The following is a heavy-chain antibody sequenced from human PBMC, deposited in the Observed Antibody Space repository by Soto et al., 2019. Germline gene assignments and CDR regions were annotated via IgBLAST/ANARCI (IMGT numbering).Heavy chain of an antibody. CDR3: ARSGGLVGYNNWDDAFDI. Sequence: GSLRLSCAASGFTFSSYGMHWVRQAPGKGLEWVAVIWYDGSNKYYADSVKGRFTISRDNSKNTLYLQMNSLRAEDTAVYYCARSGGLVGYNNWDDAFDIWGQGTMVTVSS. D-gene: IGHD5-12*01. CDR1: GFTFSSYG. V-gene: IGHV3-33*01. CDR2: IWYDGSNK. J-gene: IGHJ3*02.